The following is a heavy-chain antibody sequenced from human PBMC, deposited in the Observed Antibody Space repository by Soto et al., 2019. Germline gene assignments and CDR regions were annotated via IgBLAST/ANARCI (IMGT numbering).Heavy chain of an antibody. J-gene: IGHJ6*03. CDR3: ARSYYDFWSGYNYYYYYMDV. Sequence: TSETLSLTCAVSSGSISSSNWWSWVRQPPGKGLEWIGEIYHSGSTNYNPSLKSRVTISVDKSKNQFSLKLSSVTAADTAVYYCARSYYDFWSGYNYYYYYMDVWGKGTTVTVSS. V-gene: IGHV4-4*02. CDR1: SGSISSSNW. D-gene: IGHD3-3*01. CDR2: IYHSGST.